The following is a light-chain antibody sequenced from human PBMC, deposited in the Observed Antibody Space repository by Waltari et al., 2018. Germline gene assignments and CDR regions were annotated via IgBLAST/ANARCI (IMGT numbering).Light chain of an antibody. J-gene: IGKJ1*01. Sequence: DIVVTPSPLSLPVTPGEPASISCRSSQSLLHRNGNNNLDWSLQKPGQSQQLLFYLGSNRASVGPDRFSGSGSGTDFTLRISRVEAEDVGVYYCMQSLQSLWTFGPGTKVEIK. CDR3: MQSLQSLWT. CDR2: LGS. V-gene: IGKV2-28*01. CDR1: QSLLHRNGNNN.